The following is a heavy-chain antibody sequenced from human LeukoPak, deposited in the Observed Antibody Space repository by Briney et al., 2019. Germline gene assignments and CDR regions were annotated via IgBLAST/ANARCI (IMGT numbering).Heavy chain of an antibody. CDR3: AASSHY. CDR2: IKQDGSEE. D-gene: IGHD6-13*01. CDR1: GFTFSNYW. J-gene: IGHJ4*02. V-gene: IGHV3-7*01. Sequence: GGSLRLSCAASGFTFSNYWMSWVRQAPGKGLEWVANIKQDGSEENYVDSVKGRFTISRDNANNSLSLQMNSLRAEDTAVYYCAASSHYWGQGTLVTVSS.